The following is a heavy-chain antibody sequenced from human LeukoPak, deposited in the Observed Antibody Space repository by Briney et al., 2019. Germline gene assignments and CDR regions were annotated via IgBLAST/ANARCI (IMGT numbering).Heavy chain of an antibody. V-gene: IGHV1-2*02. CDR3: AREMVDDFWSGYINWFDP. D-gene: IGHD3-3*01. Sequence: ASVEVSCTASGYTFTGYYMHWVRQAPGQGLEWMGWINPNSGGTNYAQKFQGRVTMTRDTSISTAYMELSRLRSDDTAVYYCAREMVDDFWSGYINWFDPWGQGTLVTVSS. CDR2: INPNSGGT. J-gene: IGHJ5*02. CDR1: GYTFTGYY.